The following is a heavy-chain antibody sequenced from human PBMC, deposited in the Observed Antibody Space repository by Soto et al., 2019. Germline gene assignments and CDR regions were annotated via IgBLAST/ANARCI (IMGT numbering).Heavy chain of an antibody. D-gene: IGHD2-8*01. V-gene: IGHV3-23*01. CDR1: GFTFSNYA. J-gene: IGHJ4*02. CDR2: ISSSGGST. Sequence: PGESLKISCAASGFTFSNYAMSWVRQAPGKELEWVSSISSSGGSTDYADSVKGRFTISRDNSQNTLNLQMNSLRAEDTAIYFCAKNQHAMAHDYWGPGTLVTVSS. CDR3: AKNQHAMAHDY.